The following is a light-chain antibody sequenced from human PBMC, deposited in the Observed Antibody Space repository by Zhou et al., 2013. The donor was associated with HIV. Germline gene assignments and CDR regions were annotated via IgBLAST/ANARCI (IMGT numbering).Light chain of an antibody. CDR1: QNINWY. J-gene: IGKJ1*01. CDR2: AVS. CDR3: QQSSTTPWT. V-gene: IGKV1-39*01. Sequence: DIQMTQSPSSLSASVGDRVTITCRASQNINWYLNWYQQKPGKAPKFLIYAVSNLQGGVPSRFSGSGTGTEFTLTITSLQPEDFATYYCQQSSTTPWTFGHGTKVEFK.